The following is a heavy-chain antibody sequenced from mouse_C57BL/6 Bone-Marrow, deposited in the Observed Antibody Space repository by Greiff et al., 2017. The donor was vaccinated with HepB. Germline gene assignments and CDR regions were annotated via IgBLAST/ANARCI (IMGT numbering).Heavy chain of an antibody. D-gene: IGHD2-2*01. CDR3: ARIYGYDEGYYFDY. CDR1: GFSLTSYA. J-gene: IGHJ2*01. V-gene: IGHV2-9-1*01. Sequence: VQLVESGPGLVAPSQSLSITCTVSGFSLTSYAISWVRQPPGKGLEWLGVIWTGGGTNYNSALKSRLSISKDNSKSQVFLKMNSLQTDDTARYYCARIYGYDEGYYFDYWGQGTTLTVSS. CDR2: IWTGGGT.